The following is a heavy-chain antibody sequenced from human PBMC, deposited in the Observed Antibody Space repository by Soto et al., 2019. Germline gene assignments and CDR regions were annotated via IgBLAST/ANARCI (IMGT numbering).Heavy chain of an antibody. CDR3: AKSRTSCTGGSCSSFDD. CDR1: GFTFSTYT. J-gene: IGHJ4*02. Sequence: EVQLLESGGGLVQPGGSLRLSCAASGFTFSTYTMSWVRQAPWKGLEWVSSISASGGSTYYAGSVKGRFTISRDNSKNTLFLQMISLRAEDTAIYYCAKSRTSCTGGSCSSFDDWGQGTLVTVSS. D-gene: IGHD2-15*01. V-gene: IGHV3-23*01. CDR2: ISASGGST.